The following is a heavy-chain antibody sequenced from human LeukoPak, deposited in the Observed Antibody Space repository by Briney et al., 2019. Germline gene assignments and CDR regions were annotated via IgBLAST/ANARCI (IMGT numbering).Heavy chain of an antibody. J-gene: IGHJ4*02. V-gene: IGHV1-2*02. CDR2: INPNNGDT. Sequence: ASVKVSCKASGYTFTGYFIHWVRQAPGQGLEWMGWINPNNGDTNYAQRFQDRVTMTRDTSISTAYMELSRLTSDDMAVYYCARTMSYNWRIDYWGQGTLVIVS. D-gene: IGHD3-10*01. CDR3: ARTMSYNWRIDY. CDR1: GYTFTGYF.